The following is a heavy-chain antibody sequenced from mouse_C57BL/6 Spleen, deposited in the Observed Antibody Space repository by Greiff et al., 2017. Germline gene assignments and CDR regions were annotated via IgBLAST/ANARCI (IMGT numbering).Heavy chain of an antibody. J-gene: IGHJ2*01. CDR2: IHPNSGST. D-gene: IGHD2-2*01. CDR1: GYTFTSYW. Sequence: QVQLQQPGAELVKPGASVKLSCKASGYTFTSYWMHWVKQRPGQGLEWIGMIHPNSGSTNYNEKFKSKATLTVDKSSSTAYMQLSSLTSEDSAVYYCAREDYGYDYFDDWGQGTTLTVSS. V-gene: IGHV1-64*01. CDR3: AREDYGYDYFDD.